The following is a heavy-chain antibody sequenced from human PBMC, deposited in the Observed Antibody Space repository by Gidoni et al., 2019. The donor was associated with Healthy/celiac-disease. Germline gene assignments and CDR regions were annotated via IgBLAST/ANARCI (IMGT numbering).Heavy chain of an antibody. CDR2: VKSKTDGGTT. CDR3: TTNVVVTATAIDY. V-gene: IGHV3-15*01. CDR1: GFTFSNAW. Sequence: EVQLVESGGVLVKPGGSLRLSCAASGFTFSNAWMSWVRQAPGKGLEWVGRVKSKTDGGTTDYAAPVKGRFTISRDDSKNTLYLQMNSLKTEDTAVYYCTTNVVVTATAIDYWGQGTLVTVSS. D-gene: IGHD2-21*02. J-gene: IGHJ4*02.